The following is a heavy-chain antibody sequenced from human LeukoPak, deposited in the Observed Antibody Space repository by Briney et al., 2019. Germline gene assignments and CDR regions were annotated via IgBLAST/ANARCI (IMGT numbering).Heavy chain of an antibody. CDR2: IYSSGST. Sequence: PSDTLSLTCTVSGGSIGSYYWSWIRQPPGKGLEWIAYIYSSGSTKSNPSLKSRVTISVDTSKNQFSLKLTSVTAADTAVYYCARDFRVGTGIWGQGILVTVSS. D-gene: IGHD5-18*01. J-gene: IGHJ4*02. CDR3: ARDFRVGTGI. V-gene: IGHV4-59*01. CDR1: GGSIGSYY.